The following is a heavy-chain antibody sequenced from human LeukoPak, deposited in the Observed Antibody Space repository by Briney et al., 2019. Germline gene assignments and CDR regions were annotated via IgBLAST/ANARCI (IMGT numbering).Heavy chain of an antibody. D-gene: IGHD2-15*01. V-gene: IGHV4-39*07. CDR2: IYYSGST. CDR3: AVVVAAYNWFDP. J-gene: IGHJ5*02. CDR1: GGSISSSSYY. Sequence: RPSETLSLTCTVSGGSISSSSYYWGWIRQPPGKGLEWIGSIYYSGSTYYNPSLKSRVTISVDTSKNQFSLKLSSVTAADTAVYYCAVVVAAYNWFDPWGQGTLVTVSS.